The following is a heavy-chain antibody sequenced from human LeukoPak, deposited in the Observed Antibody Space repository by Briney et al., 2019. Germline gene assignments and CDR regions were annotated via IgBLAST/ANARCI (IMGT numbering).Heavy chain of an antibody. CDR3: ARGGYSLDY. CDR1: GGSFSGYY. V-gene: IGHV4-34*01. J-gene: IGHJ4*02. CDR2: INHSGST. Sequence: SETLSLTCAVYGGSFSGYYWSWIRQPPVKGLEWIGEINHSGSTNYNPSLKSRVTISVDTSKNQFSLKLSSVTAADTAVYYCARGGYSLDYWGQGTLVTVSS. D-gene: IGHD5-18*01.